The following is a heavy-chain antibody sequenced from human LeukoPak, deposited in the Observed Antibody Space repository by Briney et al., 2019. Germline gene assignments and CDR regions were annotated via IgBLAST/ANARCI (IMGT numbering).Heavy chain of an antibody. CDR1: GYSFTSYW. CDR3: ARQYYDVLTGFYIHFDY. D-gene: IGHD3-9*01. Sequence: GESLKISCKGSGYSFTSYWIGWVRQMPGKGLEWMGIIYPGDSDTRYNPSFQGQVTISVDKSISTAYLQWSSLKASDTAIYYCARQYYDVLTGFYIHFDYWGQGTLVTVSS. J-gene: IGHJ4*02. CDR2: IYPGDSDT. V-gene: IGHV5-51*01.